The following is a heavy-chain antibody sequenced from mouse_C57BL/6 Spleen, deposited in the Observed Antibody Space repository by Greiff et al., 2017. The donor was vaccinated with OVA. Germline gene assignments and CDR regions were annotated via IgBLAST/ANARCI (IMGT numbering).Heavy chain of an antibody. CDR3: ARGSGSCDLYAMDY. CDR1: GYTFTNYW. CDR2: IYPGGGYT. V-gene: IGHV1-63*01. D-gene: IGHD2-12*01. J-gene: IGHJ4*01. Sequence: VQLQQSGAELVRPGTSVKLSCKASGYTFTNYWIGWVKQRPGHGLEWIGDIYPGGGYTNYNEKFKGKATLTADKSSSTASMQHSSLPSEDAAIEFCARGSGSCDLYAMDYWGQGTSVTVSS.